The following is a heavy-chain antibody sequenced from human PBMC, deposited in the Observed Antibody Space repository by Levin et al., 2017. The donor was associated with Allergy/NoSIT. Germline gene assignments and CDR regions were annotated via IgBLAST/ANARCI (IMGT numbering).Heavy chain of an antibody. J-gene: IGHJ4*02. CDR3: AREKTAYCGGDCYSRENDY. CDR1: GYTFTGYY. D-gene: IGHD2-21*02. V-gene: IGHV1-2*02. Sequence: ASVKVSCKASGYTFTGYYMHWVRQAPGQGLEWMGWINPNSGGTNYAQKFQGRVTMTRDTSISTAYMELSRLRSDDTAVYYCAREKTAYCGGDCYSRENDYWGQGTLVTVSS. CDR2: INPNSGGT.